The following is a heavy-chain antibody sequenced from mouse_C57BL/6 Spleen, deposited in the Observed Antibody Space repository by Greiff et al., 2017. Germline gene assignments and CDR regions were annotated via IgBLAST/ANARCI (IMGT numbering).Heavy chain of an antibody. Sequence: QVQLKESGPGLVQPSQSLSITCTVSGFSLTSYGVHWVRQSPGKGLEWLGVIWSGGSTDYNAAFISRLSISKDNSKSQVFFKMNSLQADDTAIYYCARDYGNYGGYYFDYWGQGTTLTVSS. D-gene: IGHD2-1*01. CDR3: ARDYGNYGGYYFDY. V-gene: IGHV2-2*01. CDR1: GFSLTSYG. J-gene: IGHJ2*01. CDR2: IWSGGST.